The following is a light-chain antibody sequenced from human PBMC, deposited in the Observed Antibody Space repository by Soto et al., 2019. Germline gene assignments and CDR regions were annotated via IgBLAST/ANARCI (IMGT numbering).Light chain of an antibody. V-gene: IGKV3D-20*02. CDR2: GAS. J-gene: IGKJ4*01. CDR3: QQRSTWPLT. CDR1: QSVSSNS. Sequence: EIVLTQSPDTLSLSPGERATLSCRASQSVSSNSLAWYQQKPGQAPRLLIYGASSRATGIPDRFSGSGSGTDFTLTISRLEPEDFGIYYCQQRSTWPLTFGGGTRVEI.